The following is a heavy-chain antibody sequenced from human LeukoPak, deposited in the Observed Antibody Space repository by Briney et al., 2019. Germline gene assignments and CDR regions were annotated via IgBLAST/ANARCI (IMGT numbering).Heavy chain of an antibody. D-gene: IGHD1-26*01. Sequence: SETLSLTCTVSGGSITNDNYYWAWIRQPPGKGLEWIGSIYYSGTTYDNPSLKSRVTISLDRSKKQFSLKLSSVTAADTAVYYCARSGVVGATLVWFDPWGQGTLVTVSS. CDR1: GGSITNDNYY. J-gene: IGHJ5*02. CDR2: IYYSGTT. V-gene: IGHV4-39*07. CDR3: ARSGVVGATLVWFDP.